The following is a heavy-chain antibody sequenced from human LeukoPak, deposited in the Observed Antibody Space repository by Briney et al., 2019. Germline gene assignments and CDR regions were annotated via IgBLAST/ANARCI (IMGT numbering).Heavy chain of an antibody. D-gene: IGHD2-2*02. CDR2: INPNSGGT. Sequence: GASVKVSCKASGYTFTGYYMHWVRQAPGQGLERMGWINPNSGGTNYAQKFQGRVTMTRDTSISTAYMELSRLRSDDTAVYYCARGNQLLYWGISPQGLPYYYMDVWGKGTTVTVSS. CDR1: GYTFTGYY. CDR3: ARGNQLLYWGISPQGLPYYYMDV. J-gene: IGHJ6*03. V-gene: IGHV1-2*02.